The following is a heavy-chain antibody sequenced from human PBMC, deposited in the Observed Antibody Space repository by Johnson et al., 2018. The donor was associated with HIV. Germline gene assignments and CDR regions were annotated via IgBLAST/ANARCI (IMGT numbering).Heavy chain of an antibody. D-gene: IGHD3-22*01. CDR2: IRLDGSNK. CDR3: VKDVGGGIAYDKDAFDI. CDR1: GFTFSSYG. J-gene: IGHJ3*02. V-gene: IGHV3-30*02. Sequence: QVQLVESGGGVVQPGGSLRLSCAASGFTFSSYGMHWVRQAPGKGLEWVAFIRLDGSNKYYADSVKGRFTISRDNSKNTLYLQMNSLKAEATAVYYCVKDVGGGIAYDKDAFDIWGQGTMVTVSS.